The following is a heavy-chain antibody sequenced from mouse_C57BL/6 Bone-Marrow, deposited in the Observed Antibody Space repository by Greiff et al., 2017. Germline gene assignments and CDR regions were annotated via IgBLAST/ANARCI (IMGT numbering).Heavy chain of an antibody. CDR2: IHPNSGST. J-gene: IGHJ3*01. D-gene: IGHD2-2*01. V-gene: IGHV1-64*01. Sequence: QVQLQQPGAELVKPGASVKLSCKASGYTFTSYWMHWVKQRPGQGLEWIGMIHPNSGSTNYNEKFKSKATLTVDKSSSTAYMQLSSLTSEDSAVYYCARGGGYGYPLAYWGQGTLVTVSA. CDR3: ARGGGYGYPLAY. CDR1: GYTFTSYW.